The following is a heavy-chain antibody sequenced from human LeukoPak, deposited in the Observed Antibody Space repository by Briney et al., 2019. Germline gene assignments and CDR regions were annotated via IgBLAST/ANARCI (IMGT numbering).Heavy chain of an antibody. CDR1: GCTFSSYA. CDR2: ISYRGDTI. Sequence: GGSLRLSCAASGCTFSSYAMNWVRQAPGRGLEWVSTISYRGDTIYYAESVKGRFTIPMDNSKTTLSLQMNSLRAEDTAVYYCARDRHAVALYFDYWGQKALVTVSS. V-gene: IGHV3-23*01. CDR3: ARDRHAVALYFDY. D-gene: IGHD6-19*01. J-gene: IGHJ4*02.